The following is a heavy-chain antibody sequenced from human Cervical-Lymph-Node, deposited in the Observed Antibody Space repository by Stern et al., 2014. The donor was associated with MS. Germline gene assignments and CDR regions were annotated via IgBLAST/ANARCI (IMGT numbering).Heavy chain of an antibody. J-gene: IGHJ3*01. V-gene: IGHV5-51*01. CDR2: IYPADSDT. D-gene: IGHD3-22*01. CDR3: VRRRDSAGYDTFDL. Sequence: VQLVQSGAEVKKPGESLKISCRTSGYTFSNFWIGWVRQMPGKGLEWMGVIYPADSDTTYSPSFQGQVRISADESISTAYLQWRSLKASDTAMYYCVRRRDSAGYDTFDLWGQGTMLIVSS. CDR1: GYTFSNFW.